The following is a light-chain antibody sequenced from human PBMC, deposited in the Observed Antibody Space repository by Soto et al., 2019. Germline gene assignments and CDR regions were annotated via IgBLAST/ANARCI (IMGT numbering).Light chain of an antibody. J-gene: IGKJ1*01. V-gene: IGKV3-20*01. CDR3: QQYGSSPTWT. CDR1: QSVSNY. CDR2: GAS. Sequence: EIVMTQSPATLSVSPGERAPPSCRASQSVSNYLAWYQQKPGQAPRLLIYGASTRATGIPDRFSGSGSGTDFTLTISRLEPEDSAVYYCQQYGSSPTWTFGQGTKVDIK.